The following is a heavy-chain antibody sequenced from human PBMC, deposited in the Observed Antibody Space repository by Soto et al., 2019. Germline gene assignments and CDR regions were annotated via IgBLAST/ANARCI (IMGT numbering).Heavy chain of an antibody. CDR2: IRSKTSSETR. Sequence: GGSLRLSCAASGFPFTKAWMTWVRQAPGKGLEWVGRIRSKTSSETREYAAPVKGRFTISRDDSKNMLYLEMNSLKIEDTGVYYCTTDGFTGIVGIWGQGTMVTVS. D-gene: IGHD3-22*01. V-gene: IGHV3-15*01. CDR3: TTDGFTGIVGI. CDR1: GFPFTKAW. J-gene: IGHJ3*02.